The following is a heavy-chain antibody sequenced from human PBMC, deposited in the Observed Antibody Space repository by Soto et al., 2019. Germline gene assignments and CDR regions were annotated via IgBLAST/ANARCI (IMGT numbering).Heavy chain of an antibody. V-gene: IGHV3-23*01. CDR1: GFTFSSYA. Sequence: EVQLLESGGGLVEPGGSLRLSCAASGFTFSSYAMSWVRQAPGKGLEWVSGINNNGGDTYYADSVKGRFTISRDNSKNTAYVGMNSLRVEDTAMYYWAKKGEGLIKGRRVPDALDNWGQRTMVTVSP. J-gene: IGHJ3*02. D-gene: IGHD3-16*01. CDR3: AKKGEGLIKGRRVPDALDN. CDR2: INNNGGDT.